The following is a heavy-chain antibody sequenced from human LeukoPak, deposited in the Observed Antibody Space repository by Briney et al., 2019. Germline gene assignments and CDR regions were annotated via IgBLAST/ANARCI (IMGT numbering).Heavy chain of an antibody. D-gene: IGHD6-19*01. V-gene: IGHV5-51*01. J-gene: IGHJ4*02. CDR3: ARRSSGWYHEYYFDY. Sequence: GESLKISCKGSGYSFTSYWIGWVRQMPGKGLEWMGIIYPGDSDTRYSPSFQGQVTISADKSISTAYLQWSSLKASDTAMYYCARRSSGWYHEYYFDYWGQGTLVTVSS. CDR1: GYSFTSYW. CDR2: IYPGDSDT.